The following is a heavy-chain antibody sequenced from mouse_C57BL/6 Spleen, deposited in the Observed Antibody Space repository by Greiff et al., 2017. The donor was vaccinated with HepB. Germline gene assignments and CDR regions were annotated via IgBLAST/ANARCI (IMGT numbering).Heavy chain of an antibody. CDR1: GYTFTSYW. J-gene: IGHJ4*01. Sequence: QVQLQQPGAELVKPGASVKLSCKASGYTFTSYWMHWVKQRPGQGLEWIGMIHPNSGSTNYNEKFKSKATLTVDKSSSTAYMQLSRLTSEDSAVYYCARTETPYAMDYWGQGTSVTVSS. CDR3: ARTETPYAMDY. CDR2: IHPNSGST. V-gene: IGHV1-64*01.